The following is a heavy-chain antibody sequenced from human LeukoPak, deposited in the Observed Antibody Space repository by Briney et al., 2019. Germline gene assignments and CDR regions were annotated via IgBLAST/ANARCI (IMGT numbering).Heavy chain of an antibody. CDR3: AKDAQQFCSSTSCYGWFDP. D-gene: IGHD2-2*01. CDR1: GFTFSSYG. J-gene: IGHJ5*02. Sequence: GGSLRLSCAASGFTFSSYGMHWVRQAPGKGLEWVAFIRYDGSNKYYADSVKGRFTISRDNSKNTLYLQMNSLRAEDTAVYYCAKDAQQFCSSTSCYGWFDPWGQGTLVTVSS. CDR2: IRYDGSNK. V-gene: IGHV3-30*02.